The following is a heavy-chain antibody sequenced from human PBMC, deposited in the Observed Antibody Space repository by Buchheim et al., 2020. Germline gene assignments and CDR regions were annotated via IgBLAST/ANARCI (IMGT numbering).Heavy chain of an antibody. J-gene: IGHJ5*02. CDR2: IYYSGST. Sequence: QVQLQESGPGLVKPSQTLSLTCTASGGSISSGGYYWSWIRQHPGKGLEWIGYIYYSGSTYYNPSLKSRVTISVDTSKNQFSLKLSSVTAADTAVYYCAREAYYDILTGRQGRWFDPWGQGTL. D-gene: IGHD3-9*01. V-gene: IGHV4-31*03. CDR3: AREAYYDILTGRQGRWFDP. CDR1: GGSISSGGYY.